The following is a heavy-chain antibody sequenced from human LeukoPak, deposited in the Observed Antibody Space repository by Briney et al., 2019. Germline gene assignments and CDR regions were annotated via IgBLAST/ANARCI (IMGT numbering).Heavy chain of an antibody. V-gene: IGHV4-59*01. D-gene: IGHD6-13*01. CDR1: GGSISSYY. Sequence: SETLSLTCAVYGGSISSYYWTWIRQPPGKGLEWIGYIYYSGSTNYNPSLKSRVTISVDTSKNQFSLQLSSLTAADTAVYYCARYSASYAMDVWGKGTTVTVSS. CDR3: ARYSASYAMDV. CDR2: IYYSGST. J-gene: IGHJ6*03.